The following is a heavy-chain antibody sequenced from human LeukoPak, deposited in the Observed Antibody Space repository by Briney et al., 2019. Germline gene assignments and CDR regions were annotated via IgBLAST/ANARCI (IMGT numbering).Heavy chain of an antibody. V-gene: IGHV3-23*01. J-gene: IGHJ5*02. Sequence: GGSLRLSCAASGFTFSNYAMSWVRQAPGKGLAWVSGISGSGTSTYYADSVKGRFTIFRDNSKNTLYVEMNSLRAEDTAVYYCTAAIHTYNWFDPWGQGTLVTVSS. D-gene: IGHD2-2*02. CDR3: TAAIHTYNWFDP. CDR1: GFTFSNYA. CDR2: ISGSGTST.